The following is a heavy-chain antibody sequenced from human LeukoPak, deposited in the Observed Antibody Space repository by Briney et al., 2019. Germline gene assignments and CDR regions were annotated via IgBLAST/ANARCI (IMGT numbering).Heavy chain of an antibody. CDR3: AGDHNYAFDN. D-gene: IGHD1-1*01. J-gene: IGHJ4*02. V-gene: IGHV3-48*01. CDR1: GFPFIEYS. Sequence: GGSLRLSCTASGFPFIEYSMNWVRQAPGKGLEWISYIGIDSGNTKYADSVRGRFTISADKAKNSLYLQMNSLRVEDTAVYYCAGDHNYAFDNWGQGTLVSVAS. CDR2: IGIDSGNT.